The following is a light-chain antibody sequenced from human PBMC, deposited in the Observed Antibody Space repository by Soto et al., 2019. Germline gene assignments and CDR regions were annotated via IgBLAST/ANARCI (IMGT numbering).Light chain of an antibody. CDR1: QSVSNNY. CDR3: QQYASSPLT. Sequence: EIVLTHSPGTLSLSPGERATLSCRASQSVSNNYLAWYQQKPGQAPRLVIYDASSSAAGIPDRFSASGSGTDFTLTISRLEPEDFAVYYCQQYASSPLTFGRGTKVEIK. CDR2: DAS. J-gene: IGKJ1*01. V-gene: IGKV3-20*01.